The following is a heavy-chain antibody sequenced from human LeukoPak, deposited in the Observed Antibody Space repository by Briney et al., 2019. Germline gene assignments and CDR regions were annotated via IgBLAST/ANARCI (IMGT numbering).Heavy chain of an antibody. Sequence: SQTLSLTCTVSGGSISSGGYYWSWIRQHPGKGLEWIGYIYYSGSTYYNPSLKSRVTISVDTSKNQFSLKLSSETAADTAVYHCARDDPQLIYAFDIWGQGTMVTVSS. J-gene: IGHJ3*02. CDR3: ARDDPQLIYAFDI. CDR2: IYYSGST. D-gene: IGHD2-2*01. CDR1: GGSISSGGYY. V-gene: IGHV4-31*03.